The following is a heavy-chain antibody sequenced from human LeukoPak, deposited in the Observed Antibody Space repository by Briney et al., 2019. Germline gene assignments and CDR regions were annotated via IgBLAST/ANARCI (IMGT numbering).Heavy chain of an antibody. CDR3: ARAGYSYGWNYFDY. V-gene: IGHV3-74*01. D-gene: IGHD5-18*01. CDR1: GFTFSSYW. J-gene: IGHJ4*02. Sequence: GGSLRLSCAASGFTFSSYWMHWVRQAPGKGLVWASRIDRDGSITGYADSVKGRFTISRDNAKNTLYLQMNSLRAEDTAVYYCARAGYSYGWNYFDYWGQGTQVTASS. CDR2: IDRDGSIT.